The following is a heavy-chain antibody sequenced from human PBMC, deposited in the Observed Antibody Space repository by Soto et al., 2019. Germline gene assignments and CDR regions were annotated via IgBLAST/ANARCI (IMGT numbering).Heavy chain of an antibody. CDR1: GFSLSTSGMC. V-gene: IGHV4-61*08. CDR3: AADVSTLDAFDI. J-gene: IGHJ3*02. CDR2: IYYSGST. Sequence: SGPTLVNPTQTLTLTCTFSGFSLSTSGMCVTWIRQPPGKGLEWIGYIYYSGSTNYNPSLKSRVTISVDTSKNQFSLKLSSVTAADTAVYYCAADVSTLDAFDIWGQGTMVTVSS.